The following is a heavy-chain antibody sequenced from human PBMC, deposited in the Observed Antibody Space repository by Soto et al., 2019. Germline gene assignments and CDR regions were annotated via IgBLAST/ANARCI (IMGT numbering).Heavy chain of an antibody. V-gene: IGHV4-59*01. CDR2: IYYSGST. D-gene: IGHD6-13*01. J-gene: IGHJ6*03. CDR3: ARDARIAAAGTNYYYYYMDV. Sequence: QVQLQESGPGLVKPSETLSLTCTVSGGSISSYYWSWIRQPPGKGLEWIGYIYYSGSTNYNPSLKRRVTISVDTSKNQFSRKLSSVTAADTAVYYCARDARIAAAGTNYYYYYMDVWGKGTTVTVSS. CDR1: GGSISSYY.